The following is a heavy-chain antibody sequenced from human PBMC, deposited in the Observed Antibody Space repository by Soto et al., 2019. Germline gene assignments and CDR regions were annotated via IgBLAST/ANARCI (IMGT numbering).Heavy chain of an antibody. CDR2: ISSSSSTI. CDR3: ASWGVVIGTGYYGMDV. V-gene: IGHV3-48*02. J-gene: IGHJ6*02. CDR1: GFTFSSYS. Sequence: GSLRLSCAASGFTFSSYSMNWVRQAPGKGLEWVSYISSSSSTIYYADSVKGRFTISRDNAKNSLYLQMNSLRDEDTAVYYCASWGVVIGTGYYGMDVWGQGTTVTVSS. D-gene: IGHD3-3*01.